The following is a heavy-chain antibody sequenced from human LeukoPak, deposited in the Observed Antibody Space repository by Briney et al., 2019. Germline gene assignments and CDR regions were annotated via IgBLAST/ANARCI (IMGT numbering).Heavy chain of an antibody. V-gene: IGHV1-2*06. J-gene: IGHJ4*02. CDR1: GYTFTGYY. CDR2: INPNSGGT. Sequence: ASVKVSFTASGYTFTGYYMHWVRQAPGQGLEWMGRINPNSGGTNYAQKFQGRVTMTRDTSISTAYMELSRLRSDDTAVYYCARERFVGGVPAAIGYWGQGTLVTVSS. D-gene: IGHD2-2*01. CDR3: ARERFVGGVPAAIGY.